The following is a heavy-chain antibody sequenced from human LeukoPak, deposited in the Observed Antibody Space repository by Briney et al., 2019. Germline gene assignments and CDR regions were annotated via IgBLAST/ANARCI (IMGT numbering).Heavy chain of an antibody. J-gene: IGHJ5*01. V-gene: IGHV3-74*03. CDR3: AKGTHLSNSYNWLDS. Sequence: RGSLRLSCAASGFPLNTYWMHWVRQAPGKGLVWVSRVSTEGTTTEYADSVKGRFTISRDNAKNTLYLQMNSLRDEDTAVYFCAKGTHLSNSYNWLDSWGQGTLVTVSS. CDR1: GFPLNTYW. CDR2: VSTEGTTT. D-gene: IGHD4-11*01.